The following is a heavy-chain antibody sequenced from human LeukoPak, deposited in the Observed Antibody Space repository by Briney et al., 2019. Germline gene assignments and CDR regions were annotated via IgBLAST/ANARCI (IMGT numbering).Heavy chain of an antibody. V-gene: IGHV4-59*01. J-gene: IGHJ4*02. CDR1: GGSISRYY. CDR2: IYYSGST. CDR3: ARVGDGYNSANYFDY. D-gene: IGHD5-24*01. Sequence: SETLSLTCTIFGGSISRYYWTWIRQPPGKGLEWIGYIYYSGSTKYNPSLKSRVTISLDTSKNQFSLKLSSVTAADTAVYYCARVGDGYNSANYFDYWGQGTLVTVSS.